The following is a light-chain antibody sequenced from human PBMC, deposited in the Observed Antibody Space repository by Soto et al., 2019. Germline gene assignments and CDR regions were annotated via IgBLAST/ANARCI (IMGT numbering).Light chain of an antibody. CDR1: QSVSSSY. V-gene: IGKV3-20*01. J-gene: IGKJ3*01. Sequence: EIVLTQSPGTLSLSPGERATLSCRASQSVSSSYLAWYQQKPGQAPRLHIYGASSRATGIPARFSGSGSGTDFTLTISRLEPEDFAVYYCQQYGSSPFTFGPGTKVDIK. CDR3: QQYGSSPFT. CDR2: GAS.